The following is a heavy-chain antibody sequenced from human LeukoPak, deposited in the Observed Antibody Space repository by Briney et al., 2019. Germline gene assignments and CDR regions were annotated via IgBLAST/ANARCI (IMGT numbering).Heavy chain of an antibody. CDR2: ISNSRSTI. CDR1: GFTFSSYS. CDR3: ARAPTVLVGYCSSSSCQADY. J-gene: IGHJ4*02. V-gene: IGHV3-48*04. D-gene: IGHD2-2*01. Sequence: GGSLRLSCAASGFTFSSYSMNWVRQAPGKGLEWVSYISNSRSTIYNADCVTGRFTISRDNAENSLYLQMNSLRVEDTAVYYCARAPTVLVGYCSSSSCQADYWGQGTLVTVSS.